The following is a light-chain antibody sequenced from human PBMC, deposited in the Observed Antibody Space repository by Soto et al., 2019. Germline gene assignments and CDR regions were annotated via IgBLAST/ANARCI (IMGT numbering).Light chain of an antibody. CDR1: QSVSIN. J-gene: IGKJ1*01. V-gene: IGKV3-15*01. CDR3: QQYDKSPPWT. Sequence: EVLGTQSPSILSLSPGERVALSCRASQSVSINLAWIQQKPGQGPRLLIRGASTRATGVPDRFSGSGSGTELTLTIDSLQPDDFANYYCQQYDKSPPWTFGQGTKVDIK. CDR2: GAS.